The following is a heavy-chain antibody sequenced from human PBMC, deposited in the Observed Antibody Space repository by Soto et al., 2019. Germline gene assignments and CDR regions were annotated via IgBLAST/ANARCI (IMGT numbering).Heavy chain of an antibody. D-gene: IGHD6-19*01. V-gene: IGHV3-30*03. Sequence: QVHLVESGGGVVQPGRSLRLSCAASEFTFRNFGMHWFRQAPGKGLEWVAVISSDGDNQFYADSVKGRVTISRDNSNNMLYLQMNSLTIEDTAVYYCARDRRSSGWYYFDYWGQGTPVTVSS. CDR3: ARDRRSSGWYYFDY. CDR1: EFTFRNFG. CDR2: ISSDGDNQ. J-gene: IGHJ4*02.